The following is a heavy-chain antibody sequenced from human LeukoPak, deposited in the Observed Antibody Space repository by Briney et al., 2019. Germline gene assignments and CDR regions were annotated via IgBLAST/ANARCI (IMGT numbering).Heavy chain of an antibody. J-gene: IGHJ4*02. CDR2: ISSCGSTI. Sequence: HPGRSLRLSCAASGFTFSSYEMNWVRQAAGKGLEWVSYISSCGSTIYYADSVKGRFTISRDNAKNSLYLQMNSLRAEDTAVYYCARDRRGYCSGGSCSPGYYFDYWGQGTLVTVSS. CDR3: ARDRRGYCSGGSCSPGYYFDY. CDR1: GFTFSSYE. D-gene: IGHD2-15*01. V-gene: IGHV3-48*03.